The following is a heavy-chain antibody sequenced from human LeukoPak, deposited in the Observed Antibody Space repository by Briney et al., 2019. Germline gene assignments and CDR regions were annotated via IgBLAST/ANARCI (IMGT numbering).Heavy chain of an antibody. J-gene: IGHJ2*01. Sequence: PSETLSLTCSVSGGSISNYYWSWIRQPAGKGLEWIGYINYSGSTNYNPSLKSRVTISVDTSKNQFSLKLSSVTAADTAVYYCARGRRDGYNYSPSSHWYFDLWGRGTLVTVSS. CDR2: INYSGST. CDR1: GGSISNYY. V-gene: IGHV4-59*01. D-gene: IGHD5-24*01. CDR3: ARGRRDGYNYSPSSHWYFDL.